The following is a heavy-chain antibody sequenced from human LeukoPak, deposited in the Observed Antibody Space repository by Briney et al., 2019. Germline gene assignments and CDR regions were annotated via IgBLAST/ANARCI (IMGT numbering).Heavy chain of an antibody. CDR1: GASVSSSSFY. CDR2: IFYSGRT. CDR3: AKDRSQLHRRPLGWFDT. Sequence: SETLSLTCTVAGASVSSSSFYWGWIRQAPGKGLEWIGTIFYSGRTHLNPSLKSRVTFSMDTSKNQFSLNLTSVTAADTAVYYCAKDRSQLHRRPLGWFDTWGQGTLVTVSS. D-gene: IGHD5-24*01. V-gene: IGHV4-39*07. J-gene: IGHJ5*02.